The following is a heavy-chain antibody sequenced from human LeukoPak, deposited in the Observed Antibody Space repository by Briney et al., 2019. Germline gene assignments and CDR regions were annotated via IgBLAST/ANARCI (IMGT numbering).Heavy chain of an antibody. CDR2: INHSGST. CDR3: ASYNCGGDCYLDY. J-gene: IGHJ4*02. CDR1: GGSFSGYY. D-gene: IGHD2-21*02. V-gene: IGHV4-34*01. Sequence: PSETLSLTCAVYGGSFSGYYWSWIRQPPGKGLEWIGEINHSGSTNYNPSLKSRVTISVDTSKNQFSLKLSSEAAADTAVYYCASYNCGGDCYLDYWGQGTLVTVSS.